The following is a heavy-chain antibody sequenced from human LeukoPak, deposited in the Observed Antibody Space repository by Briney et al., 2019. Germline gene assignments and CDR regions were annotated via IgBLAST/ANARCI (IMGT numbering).Heavy chain of an antibody. CDR1: GGSIGSSSYY. CDR3: AGGDFTLFDP. J-gene: IGHJ5*02. CDR2: IYYSGST. V-gene: IGHV4-39*07. Sequence: PSETLSLTRTVSGGSIGSSSYYWGWIRQPPGKGLEWIGSIYYSGSTYYNPSLKSRVTISVDTSKNQFSLKLSSVTAADTAVYYCAGGDFTLFDPWGQGTPATVSS. D-gene: IGHD2-21*02.